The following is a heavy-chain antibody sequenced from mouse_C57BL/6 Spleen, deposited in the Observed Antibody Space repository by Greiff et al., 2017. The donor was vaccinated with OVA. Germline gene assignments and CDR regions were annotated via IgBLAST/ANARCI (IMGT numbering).Heavy chain of an antibody. Sequence: EVKLMESGGGLVKPGGSLKLSCAASGFTFSDYGMHWVRQAPEKGLEWVAYISSGSGTIYYADTVKGRFTISRDNAKNTLFLQMTSLRAEDTAMYYCARVSFAYWGQGTLVTVSA. D-gene: IGHD6-2*01. CDR3: ARVSFAY. V-gene: IGHV5-17*01. J-gene: IGHJ3*01. CDR1: GFTFSDYG. CDR2: ISSGSGTI.